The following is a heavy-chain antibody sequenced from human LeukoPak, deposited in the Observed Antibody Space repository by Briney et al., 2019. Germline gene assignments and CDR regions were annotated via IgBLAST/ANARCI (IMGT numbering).Heavy chain of an antibody. CDR1: GGSISSTSYY. J-gene: IGHJ4*02. D-gene: IGHD6-13*01. CDR3: ARYREQQLARQRDEYYFDY. Sequence: PSETLSLTCSVSGGSISSTSYYWARIRQFPGKGLEWIGTIYYSGSTYYNPSLKSRLTISVDTSKNHFSLKLSSVTAADTAVYYCARYREQQLARQRDEYYFDYWGQGTLVTVSS. V-gene: IGHV4-39*02. CDR2: IYYSGST.